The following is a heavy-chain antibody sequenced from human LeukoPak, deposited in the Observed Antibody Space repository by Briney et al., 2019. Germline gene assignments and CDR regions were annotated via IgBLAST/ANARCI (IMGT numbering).Heavy chain of an antibody. CDR2: IYYSGST. V-gene: IGHV4-39*07. J-gene: IGHJ4*02. CDR3: ARGTYYYDSSGYYYLDY. Sequence: SETLSLTCTVSGGSISSSSYYWGWIRQPPGKGLEWIGSIYYSGSTYYNPSLKSRVTISVDTSKNQFSLKLSSVPAADTAVYYCARGTYYYDSSGYYYLDYWGQGTLVTVSS. D-gene: IGHD3-22*01. CDR1: GGSISSSSYY.